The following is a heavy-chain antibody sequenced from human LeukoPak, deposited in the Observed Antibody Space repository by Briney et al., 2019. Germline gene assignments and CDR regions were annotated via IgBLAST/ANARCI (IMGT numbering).Heavy chain of an antibody. CDR2: IIPIFGTA. Sequence: SVKVSCKASGGTFSSYAISWVRQAPGQGREWMGGIIPIFGTANYAQKFQGRVTITADESTSTAYMELSSLRSEDTAVYYCARTYYYDSSGYYFLDYWGQGTLVTVSS. V-gene: IGHV1-69*13. D-gene: IGHD3-22*01. CDR3: ARTYYYDSSGYYFLDY. CDR1: GGTFSSYA. J-gene: IGHJ4*02.